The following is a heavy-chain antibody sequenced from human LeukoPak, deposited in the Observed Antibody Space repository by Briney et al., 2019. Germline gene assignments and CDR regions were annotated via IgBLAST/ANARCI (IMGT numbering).Heavy chain of an antibody. Sequence: HPGGSLRLSCAASGFTFSSYWMSWVRQAPGKGLEWVANIKQDGSEKYYVDSVKGRFTISRDNAKNSVYLQMNSLRAEDTAVYYCASDDCSGGSCYSGYWGQGTLATVSS. CDR1: GFTFSSYW. CDR3: ASDDCSGGSCYSGY. CDR2: IKQDGSEK. D-gene: IGHD2-15*01. J-gene: IGHJ4*02. V-gene: IGHV3-7*01.